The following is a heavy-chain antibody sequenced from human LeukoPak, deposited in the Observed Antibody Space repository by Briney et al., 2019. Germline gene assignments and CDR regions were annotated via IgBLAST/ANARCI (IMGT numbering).Heavy chain of an antibody. Sequence: QPGGSLRLSCAASGFTFSGYAMNWVRQAPGKGLEWVSHIYGSDTTYADSVKGRFTISRANAKNSLYLQMNSLRDEDTAVYYCARDLHYAFDIWGQGTMVTASS. D-gene: IGHD3-10*01. CDR3: ARDLHYAFDI. CDR1: GFTFSGYA. V-gene: IGHV3-48*02. CDR2: IYGSDTT. J-gene: IGHJ3*02.